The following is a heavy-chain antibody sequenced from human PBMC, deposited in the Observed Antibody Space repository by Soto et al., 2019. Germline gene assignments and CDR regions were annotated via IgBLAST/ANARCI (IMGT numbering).Heavy chain of an antibody. V-gene: IGHV1-3*04. CDR2: INTGNGNT. J-gene: IGHJ5*02. CDR1: GYPFTAST. CDR3: ATLCGGDCYSSDR. Sequence: QVHLVQSGAEVKKPGASVKVSCKASGYPFTASTMHWVRQAPGQRLEWMGWINTGNGNTKYSQKFQGRVTITRDTSASTAYMELSSLKSEDTAVYYCATLCGGDCYSSDRWGQGTLVTVSS. D-gene: IGHD2-21*02.